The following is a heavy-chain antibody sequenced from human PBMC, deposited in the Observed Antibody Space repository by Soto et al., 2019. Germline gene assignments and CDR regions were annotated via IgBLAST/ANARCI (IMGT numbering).Heavy chain of an antibody. Sequence: PSETLSLTCTVSGGSVTSGRYYWSWSRQPPGKGLEWIGYIYYTGRTSYSSSLKSRVTISVDTPENQFSLKLSSVTAADTAKYYCARSGAGSGWLGGQGTQVTVPQ. CDR1: GGSVTSGRYY. D-gene: IGHD6-19*01. CDR3: ARSGAGSGWL. CDR2: IYYTGRT. J-gene: IGHJ4*02. V-gene: IGHV4-61*01.